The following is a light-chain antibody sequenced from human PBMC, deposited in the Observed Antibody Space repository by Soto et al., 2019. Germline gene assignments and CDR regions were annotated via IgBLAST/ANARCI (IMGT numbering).Light chain of an antibody. J-gene: IGLJ2*01. Sequence: QSALTQPASVSGSPGQSITISCTGTSSDVGSYNLVSWYQQHPGKAPKLMIYEVSKRPSGVSNRFSGSKSGNTASLTISWLQAEDEADYYCCSYAGSYTLGIFGGGTKLTVL. CDR1: SSDVGSYNL. CDR2: EVS. V-gene: IGLV2-23*02. CDR3: CSYAGSYTLGI.